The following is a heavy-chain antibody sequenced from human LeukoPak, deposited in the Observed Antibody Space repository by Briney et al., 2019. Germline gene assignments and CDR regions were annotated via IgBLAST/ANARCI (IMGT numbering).Heavy chain of an antibody. D-gene: IGHD3-3*01. CDR1: GGSISSYY. CDR2: IYTSGST. V-gene: IGHV4-4*07. Sequence: PSETLSLTCTVSGGSISSYYWSWIRQPAGKGLEWIGRIYTSGSTNYNPSLKSRVTMSVDTSKNQFSLKLSSVTAADTAVYYCARDPFYYDFWSGYFDYWGQGTLVTVSS. J-gene: IGHJ4*02. CDR3: ARDPFYYDFWSGYFDY.